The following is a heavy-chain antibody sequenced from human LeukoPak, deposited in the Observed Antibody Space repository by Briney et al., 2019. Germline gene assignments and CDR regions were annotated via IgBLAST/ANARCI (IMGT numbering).Heavy chain of an antibody. Sequence: GGSLRLSCVASGFTFSIYSMNWVRQAPGKELEWVSYISRSSSTLYYADSVRGRFTISRDNDKNSLYLQMNSLRDADTAVYYCARGLTRYTSGCCWFDPWGQGTLVTVSS. CDR1: GFTFSIYS. CDR2: ISRSSSTL. CDR3: ARGLTRYTSGCCWFDP. V-gene: IGHV3-48*02. J-gene: IGHJ5*02. D-gene: IGHD6-19*01.